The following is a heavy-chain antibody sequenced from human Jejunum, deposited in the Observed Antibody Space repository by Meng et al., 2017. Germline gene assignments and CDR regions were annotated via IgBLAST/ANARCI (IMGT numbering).Heavy chain of an antibody. D-gene: IGHD5-12*01. CDR1: GGPISTNY. Sequence: SETLSLTCTVPGGPISTNYWAWTRQPAGKGLECIGRVSNSGSTIHNASLKSRLSMSVDMSKNQFSLKLTSVTAADTAVYYCAREWMGALDLWGQGTRVTVSS. V-gene: IGHV4-4*07. CDR3: AREWMGALDL. J-gene: IGHJ3*01. CDR2: VSNSGST.